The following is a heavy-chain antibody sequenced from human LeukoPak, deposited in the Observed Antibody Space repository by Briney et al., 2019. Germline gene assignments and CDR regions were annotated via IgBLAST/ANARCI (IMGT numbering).Heavy chain of an antibody. CDR1: GFTFSNYC. CDR2: ISSSSSYI. D-gene: IGHD2-15*01. Sequence: GGSLRLSCAASGFTFSNYCMNWVRQAPGKGLEWVSSISSSSSYIYYADSVRGRFTISRDNAKNSLYLQMNSLRAEDTAVYYCAVGPVAAVTNWFDPWGQGTLVTVSS. V-gene: IGHV3-21*01. CDR3: AVGPVAAVTNWFDP. J-gene: IGHJ5*02.